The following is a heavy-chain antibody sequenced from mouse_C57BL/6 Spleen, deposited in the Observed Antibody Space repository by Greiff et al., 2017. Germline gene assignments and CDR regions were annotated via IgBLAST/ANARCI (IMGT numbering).Heavy chain of an antibody. D-gene: IGHD1-1*01. CDR1: GYSITSGYY. CDR3: ARAGYYGSSSFAY. V-gene: IGHV3-6*01. Sequence: ESGPGLVKPSQSLSLTCSVTGYSITSGYYWNWIRQFPGNKLEWMGYISYYGSNNYNPSLKNRISITRATSKNQFFLKLNSVTTEDTATYYCARAGYYGSSSFAYWGQGTLVTVSA. J-gene: IGHJ3*01. CDR2: ISYYGSN.